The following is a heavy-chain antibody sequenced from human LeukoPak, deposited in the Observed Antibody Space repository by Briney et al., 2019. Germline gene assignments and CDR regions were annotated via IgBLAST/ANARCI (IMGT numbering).Heavy chain of an antibody. Sequence: SETLSLTCTVSGGSISSGSYYWSWIRQPAGKGLEWIGRIYTSGSTNYNPSLKSRVTISVDTSKNQFSLTLRSVTAADTAVYYCARGSGYYYYYYMDVWGKGTTVTISS. CDR1: GGSISSGSYY. D-gene: IGHD2-15*01. V-gene: IGHV4-61*02. CDR2: IYTSGST. CDR3: ARGSGYYYYYYMDV. J-gene: IGHJ6*03.